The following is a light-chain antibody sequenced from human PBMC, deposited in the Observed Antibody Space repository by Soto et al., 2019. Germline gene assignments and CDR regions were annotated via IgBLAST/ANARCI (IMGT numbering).Light chain of an antibody. CDR2: DVS. V-gene: IGLV2-14*01. J-gene: IGLJ2*01. CDR1: SSDVGGYNY. Sequence: QSVLTQPASVSGSRGQSITISCTGTSSDVGGYNYVSRYQQHPGKAPKLMIYDVSNRPSGVSNRFSGSKSGNTTSLTISGLQAEDEADYYCSSYTSSSTLVVFGGGTKLTVL. CDR3: SSYTSSSTLVV.